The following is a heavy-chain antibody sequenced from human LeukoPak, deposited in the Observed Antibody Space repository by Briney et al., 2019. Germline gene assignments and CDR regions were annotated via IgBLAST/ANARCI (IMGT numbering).Heavy chain of an antibody. CDR3: AKREAFDI. CDR1: GFTFSSYG. V-gene: IGHV3-30*18. CDR2: ISYDGSNK. Sequence: GGSLRLSCAASGFTFSSYGMHWVRQAQGRGLEWVAVISYDGSNKYYADSVEGRFTISRDNSKNTLYLQMNSLRAEDTAVYYCAKREAFDIWGQGTMVTVSS. J-gene: IGHJ3*02.